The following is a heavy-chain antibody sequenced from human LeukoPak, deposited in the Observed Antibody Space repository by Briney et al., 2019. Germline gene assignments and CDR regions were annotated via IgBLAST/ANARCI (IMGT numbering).Heavy chain of an antibody. CDR1: GGTFSSYA. J-gene: IGHJ4*02. Sequence: SVKVSCKASGGTFSSYAINWVRQAPGQGLEWMGRIIPILGITNYAQKFQGRVTMTADKSTSTAYMELSSLRSEDTAVYYCARDRPSGGGEWGQGTLVTVSS. CDR2: IIPILGIT. V-gene: IGHV1-69*04. D-gene: IGHD2-15*01. CDR3: ARDRPSGGGE.